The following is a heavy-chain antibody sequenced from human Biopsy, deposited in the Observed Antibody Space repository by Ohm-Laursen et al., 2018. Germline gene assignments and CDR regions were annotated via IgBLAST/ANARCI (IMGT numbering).Heavy chain of an antibody. CDR3: ARFPDFWSGYYVDS. CDR2: LSSRGSNI. Sequence: SLRLSCAASGFTFSDYYMSWIRQAPGKGLEWISYLSSRGSNIYYAGSVKGRFTVSRDNANNSLFLQMNSLRAEDTAVYYCARFPDFWSGYYVDSWGQGTLVTVSS. CDR1: GFTFSDYY. D-gene: IGHD3-3*01. J-gene: IGHJ4*02. V-gene: IGHV3-11*01.